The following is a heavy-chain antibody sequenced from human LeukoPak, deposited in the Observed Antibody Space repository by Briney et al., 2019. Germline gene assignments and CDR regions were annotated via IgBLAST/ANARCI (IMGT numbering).Heavy chain of an antibody. CDR3: ARDDSSGYYPDY. D-gene: IGHD3-22*01. Sequence: PSETLSLTCTVSGGSISSYYWSWIRQPPGKGLEWIGYIYYSGSTNYNPSLKSRVTISVDTSKNQFSLKLSSVTAADTAVYYCARDDSSGYYPDYWGQGTLVTVSS. J-gene: IGHJ4*02. CDR2: IYYSGST. CDR1: GGSISSYY. V-gene: IGHV4-59*12.